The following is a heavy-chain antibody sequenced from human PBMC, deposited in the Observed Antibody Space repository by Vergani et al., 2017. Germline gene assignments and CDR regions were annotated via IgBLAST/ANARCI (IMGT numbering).Heavy chain of an antibody. Sequence: EVQLVESGGGLVKPGGSLRLSCAASGFTFSNAWMSWVRQAPGKGLELVGRIKSKTDGGTTDYAAPVKGRFTISRDDSKNTLYLQMNSLKTEDTAVYYCTTDTPFTTGPKNDYWGQGTLVTVSS. CDR1: GFTFSNAW. V-gene: IGHV3-15*01. J-gene: IGHJ4*02. D-gene: IGHD1-1*01. CDR2: IKSKTDGGTT. CDR3: TTDTPFTTGPKNDY.